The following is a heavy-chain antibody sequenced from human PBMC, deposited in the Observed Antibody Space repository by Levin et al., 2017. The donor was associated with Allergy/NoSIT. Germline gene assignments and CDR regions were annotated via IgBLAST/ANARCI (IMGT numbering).Heavy chain of an antibody. Sequence: GGSLRLSCAASGFTFSSYSMNWVRQAPGKGLEWVSYISSSSSTIYYADSVKGRFTISRDNAKNSLYLQMNSLRDEDTAVYYCASGSMDQLLNYYYGMDVWGQGTTVTVSS. J-gene: IGHJ6*02. V-gene: IGHV3-48*02. D-gene: IGHD2-2*01. CDR3: ASGSMDQLLNYYYGMDV. CDR1: GFTFSSYS. CDR2: ISSSSSTI.